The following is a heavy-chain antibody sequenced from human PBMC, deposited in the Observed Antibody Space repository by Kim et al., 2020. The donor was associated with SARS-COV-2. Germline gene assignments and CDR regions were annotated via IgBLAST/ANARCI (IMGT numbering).Heavy chain of an antibody. CDR2: K. J-gene: IGHJ4*02. CDR3: AEGFTVTSIDY. V-gene: IGHV3-30*02. Sequence: KYYTDSVKGRFTISRDNSKNTLYLQMNSLRAEDTAVYYCAEGFTVTSIDYWGQGTLVTVSS. D-gene: IGHD4-4*01.